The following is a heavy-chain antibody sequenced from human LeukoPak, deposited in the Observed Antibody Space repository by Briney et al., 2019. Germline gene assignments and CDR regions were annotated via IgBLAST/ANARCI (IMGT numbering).Heavy chain of an antibody. D-gene: IGHD3-22*01. CDR3: ARVLSSGYSDY. CDR1: GGSISSGDYY. CDR2: IYCSGST. V-gene: IGHV4-61*08. J-gene: IGHJ4*02. Sequence: SQTLSLTCTVSGGSISSGDYYWSWIRQPPGKGLEWIGYIYCSGSTKYNPSLKSRVTISVDTSKNRFSLKLSSVTAADTAVYYCARVLSSGYSDYWGQGTLVTVSS.